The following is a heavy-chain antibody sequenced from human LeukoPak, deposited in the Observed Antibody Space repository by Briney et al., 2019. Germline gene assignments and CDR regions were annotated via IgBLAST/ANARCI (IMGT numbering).Heavy chain of an antibody. CDR1: GFTLSSYG. J-gene: IGHJ4*02. CDR2: ISYDGSNK. D-gene: IGHD6-13*01. CDR3: AKERGYSSSWYNDYFDY. V-gene: IGHV3-30*18. Sequence: GGSLRLSCAASGFTLSSYGMHWVRQAPGKGLEWVAVISYDGSNKYYADSVKGRFTISRDNSKNTLYLQMNSLRAEDTAVYYCAKERGYSSSWYNDYFDYWGQGTLVTVSS.